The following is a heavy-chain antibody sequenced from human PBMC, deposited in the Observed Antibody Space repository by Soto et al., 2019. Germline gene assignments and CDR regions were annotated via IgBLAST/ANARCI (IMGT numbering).Heavy chain of an antibody. J-gene: IGHJ4*02. CDR2: IKSKTDGGTT. CDR1: GFTFSNAW. D-gene: IGHD3-16*02. CDR3: TTPLSIMITFGGVIAPEIDY. V-gene: IGHV3-15*01. Sequence: GGSLRLSCAASGFTFSNAWMSWVRQAPGKGLEWVGRIKSKTDGGTTDYAAPVKGRLTISRDDSKNTLYLQMNSLKTEDTAVYYCTTPLSIMITFGGVIAPEIDYWGQGTLVTVSS.